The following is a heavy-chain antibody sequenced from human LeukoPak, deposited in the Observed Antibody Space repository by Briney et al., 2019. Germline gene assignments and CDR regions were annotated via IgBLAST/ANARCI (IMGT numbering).Heavy chain of an antibody. J-gene: IGHJ5*02. CDR2: INPSGGST. V-gene: IGHV1-46*01. Sequence: ASVKVSCKASGYTFTSYYMHWVRQAPGQGLEWMGIINPSGGSTSYAQKFQGRVTMTRDMSTSTVYMELSSLRSEGTAVYYCARVKGTGTTVNWFDPWGQGTLVTVSS. CDR1: GYTFTSYY. D-gene: IGHD1-7*01. CDR3: ARVKGTGTTVNWFDP.